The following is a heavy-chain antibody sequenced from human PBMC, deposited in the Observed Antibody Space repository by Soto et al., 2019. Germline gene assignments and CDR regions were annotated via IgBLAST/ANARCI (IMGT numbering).Heavy chain of an antibody. Sequence: SETLSLTCTVSGGSISSSSYYWGWIRQPPGKGLEWIGSIYYSGSTYYNPSLKSRVTISVDTSKNQFSLKLSSVTAADTAVYYCARDDFWSGYSRLYYGMDVWGQGTTVTVSS. D-gene: IGHD3-3*01. CDR3: ARDDFWSGYSRLYYGMDV. CDR1: GGSISSSSYY. CDR2: IYYSGST. V-gene: IGHV4-39*01. J-gene: IGHJ6*02.